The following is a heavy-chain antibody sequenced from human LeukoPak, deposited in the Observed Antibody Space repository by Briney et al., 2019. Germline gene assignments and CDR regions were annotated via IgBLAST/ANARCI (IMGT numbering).Heavy chain of an antibody. CDR3: TTDEARDY. CDR1: GFTFRSYA. Sequence: GGSLRLSCAASGFTFRSYAMSWVRQAPGKGLEWVSVISGSGGSTYYADSVKGRFTISRDNSKNTLYLQMNSLRAEDTAVYYCTTDEARDYWGQGTLVTVSS. CDR2: ISGSGGST. J-gene: IGHJ4*02. V-gene: IGHV3-23*01.